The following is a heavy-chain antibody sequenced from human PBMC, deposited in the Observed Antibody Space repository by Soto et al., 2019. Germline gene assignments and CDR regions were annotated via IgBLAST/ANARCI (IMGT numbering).Heavy chain of an antibody. J-gene: IGHJ6*03. D-gene: IGHD2-2*01. CDR1: GYSFSTYA. CDR2: IHGDNGNT. V-gene: IGHV1-3*01. Sequence: QVYLVQSGAEVKKPGASVKVSCKASGYSFSTYAMNWVRQAPGQGLEWLGWIHGDNGNTKYSHKFQGRVTITRDTSASTLTSYMELSSLRSEDTGVYYCALEPVMHQLPPELYVDGWGEGNTVTVSS. CDR3: ALEPVMHQLPPELYVDG.